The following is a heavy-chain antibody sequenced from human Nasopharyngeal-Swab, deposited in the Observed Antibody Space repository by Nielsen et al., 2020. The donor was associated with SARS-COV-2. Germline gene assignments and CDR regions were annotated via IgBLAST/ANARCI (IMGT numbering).Heavy chain of an antibody. V-gene: IGHV3-73*01. CDR3: TRCGGGCYSGRDY. Sequence: GESLKISCAASGFTFSDSAIHWVRQASGKGLEWVGRVRSKGNNYATAYSASGKGRFIIFRDDPTNTAYLQMNSLKTEDTAMYYCTRCGGGCYSGRDYWGQGTLVTVSS. CDR1: GFTFSDSA. CDR2: VRSKGNNYAT. D-gene: IGHD2-15*01. J-gene: IGHJ4*02.